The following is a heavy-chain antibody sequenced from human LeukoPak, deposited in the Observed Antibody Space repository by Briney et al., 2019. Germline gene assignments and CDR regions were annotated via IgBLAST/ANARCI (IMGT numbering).Heavy chain of an antibody. CDR3: AKGVRAVAGTSWPN. V-gene: IGHV3-23*01. J-gene: IGHJ4*02. CDR1: GFTFSSYW. CDR2: ISGSGGST. D-gene: IGHD6-19*01. Sequence: GGSLRLSCAASGFTFSSYWMNWVRQAPGKGLEWVSAISGSGGSTYFADSLKGRFTISRDNSKNTLYLQLNSLRAEDTAVYYCAKGVRAVAGTSWPNWGQGTLVTVSS.